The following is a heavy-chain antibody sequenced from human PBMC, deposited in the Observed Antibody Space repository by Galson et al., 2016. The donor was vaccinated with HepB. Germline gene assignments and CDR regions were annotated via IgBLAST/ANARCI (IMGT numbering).Heavy chain of an antibody. CDR2: IFSGGAT. Sequence: SLRLSCAVSGFSPSYRYMSWVRQTPGKGLECVATIFSGGATYYADPVKGRFTISRDDSNNILYLDMTGLTAGDTALYYCARDADPQYYFHHGMDVWGSGTTVIVSA. CDR3: ARDADPQYYFHHGMDV. CDR1: GFSPSYRY. D-gene: IGHD2/OR15-2a*01. J-gene: IGHJ6*04. V-gene: IGHV3-53*01.